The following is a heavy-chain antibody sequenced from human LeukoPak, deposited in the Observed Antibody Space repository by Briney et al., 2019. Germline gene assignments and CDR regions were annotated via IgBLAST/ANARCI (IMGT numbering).Heavy chain of an antibody. CDR2: ISYDGGSK. CDR3: ARDGDSSDSSGFPDF. CDR1: GFSFTTHG. V-gene: IGHV3-30*03. J-gene: IGHJ4*02. Sequence: GGSLRLSCSASGFSFTTHGIHWVRQAPGKGLEWVAVISYDGGSKYYADSVKGRFTISRDNSKNTLYLQMNNLRADDTALYYCARDGDSSDSSGFPDFWGQGTLVTVSS. D-gene: IGHD3-22*01.